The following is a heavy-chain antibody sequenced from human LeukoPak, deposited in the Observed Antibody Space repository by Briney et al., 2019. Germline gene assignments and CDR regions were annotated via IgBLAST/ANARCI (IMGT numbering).Heavy chain of an antibody. CDR3: AKDLDFWSGYAQPSDY. CDR2: ISGSGGVT. Sequence: GGSLRLSCAASGFTFSSYAMSWVRQAPGKGLQWVSAISGSGGVTYYSDSVKGRFTISRDNSMTTLYLQMNSPRAEDTAVYYCAKDLDFWSGYAQPSDYWGQGTLVTVSS. D-gene: IGHD3-3*01. CDR1: GFTFSSYA. V-gene: IGHV3-23*01. J-gene: IGHJ4*02.